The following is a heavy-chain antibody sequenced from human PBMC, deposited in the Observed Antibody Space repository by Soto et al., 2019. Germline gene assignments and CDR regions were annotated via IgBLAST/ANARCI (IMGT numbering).Heavy chain of an antibody. D-gene: IGHD3-3*01. CDR1: GFTFSSYA. J-gene: IGHJ6*02. CDR2: ISGSGGST. CDR3: AKSGREWLLRYGMDV. V-gene: IGHV3-23*01. Sequence: GGSLRLSCAASGFTFSSYAMSWVRQAPGKGLEWVSAISGSGGSTYYADSVKGRFTISRDNSKNTLYLKMNSLRAEDTAVYYCAKSGREWLLRYGMDVWGQGTTVTVS.